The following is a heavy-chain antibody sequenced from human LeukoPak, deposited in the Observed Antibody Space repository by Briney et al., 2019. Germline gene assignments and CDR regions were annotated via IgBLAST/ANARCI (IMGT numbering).Heavy chain of an antibody. D-gene: IGHD5-18*01. J-gene: IGHJ4*02. CDR2: IWYDDK. CDR1: GFTFSRYG. Sequence: GGSLRLSCAASGFTFSRYGMHWVRQAPGKGLEWVAVIWYDDKYYAHSVKGRFTISGDNSKNTLYLQTNSLRAEDTAVYYCAREMDTGIRYYFDYWGQGTLVTVSS. V-gene: IGHV3-33*01. CDR3: AREMDTGIRYYFDY.